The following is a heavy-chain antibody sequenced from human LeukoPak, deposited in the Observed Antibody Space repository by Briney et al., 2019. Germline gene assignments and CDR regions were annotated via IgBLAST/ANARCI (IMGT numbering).Heavy chain of an antibody. V-gene: IGHV4-30-2*01. CDR2: IYHSGST. Sequence: SQTLSLTCTVSGGSISSGGYYWSWIRQPPGKGLEWIGYIYHSGSTYYNPSLKSRVTISVDRSKNQFSLKLSSVTAADTAVYYCARVDGDYPNWFDPWGQGTLVTVSS. CDR1: GGSISSGGYY. J-gene: IGHJ5*02. D-gene: IGHD4-17*01. CDR3: ARVDGDYPNWFDP.